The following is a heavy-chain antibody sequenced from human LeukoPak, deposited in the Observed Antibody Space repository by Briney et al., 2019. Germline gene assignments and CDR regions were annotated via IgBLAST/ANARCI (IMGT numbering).Heavy chain of an antibody. V-gene: IGHV3-7*01. CDR1: GFTFSTYW. CDR3: AKDSGGGGYMGV. CDR2: TREDGSEK. D-gene: IGHD2-15*01. J-gene: IGHJ6*03. Sequence: GGSLRLSCTASGFTFSTYWMSWVRQAPGKGLEWVANTREDGSEKYYVDSVKGRFTISRDNSKNTLYLQMNSLRAEDTAVYYCAKDSGGGGYMGVWGKGTTVTVS.